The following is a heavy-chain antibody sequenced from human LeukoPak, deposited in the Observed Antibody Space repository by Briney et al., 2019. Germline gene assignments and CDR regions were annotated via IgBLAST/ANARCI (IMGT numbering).Heavy chain of an antibody. CDR3: ASSGTVVPAASPGGAFDI. D-gene: IGHD2-2*01. J-gene: IGHJ3*02. CDR2: IYHSGST. V-gene: IGHV4-30-2*01. Sequence: PSETLSLTCAVSGGSISSGGYSWSWIRQPPGKGLEWIGYIYHSGSTYYNPSLKSRVTISVDRSKNQFSLKLSSVTAADTAVYYCASSGTVVPAASPGGAFDIWGQGTMVTVSS. CDR1: GGSISSGGYS.